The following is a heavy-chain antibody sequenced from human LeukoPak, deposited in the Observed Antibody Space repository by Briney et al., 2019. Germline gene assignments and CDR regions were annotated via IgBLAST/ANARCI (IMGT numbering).Heavy chain of an antibody. CDR3: AKPRTTGLGWAQFDY. CDR1: GVTLSSYA. J-gene: IGHJ4*02. Sequence: TGGSLRLSCAASGVTLSSYAMSWARQAPGKGLEWVSGFDGNGPNTYYADSVKGRWTISRDNSRNTLYLEMNSLRPEDTAIYYCAKPRTTGLGWAQFDYWGQGSLVTVSS. CDR2: FDGNGPNT. V-gene: IGHV3-23*01. D-gene: IGHD2-8*02.